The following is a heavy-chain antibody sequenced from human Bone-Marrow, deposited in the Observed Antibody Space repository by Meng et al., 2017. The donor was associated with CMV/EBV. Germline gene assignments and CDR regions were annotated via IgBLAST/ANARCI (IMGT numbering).Heavy chain of an antibody. J-gene: IGHJ6*02. Sequence: GGSLRLSCAASGFTFSSYGMHWVRQAPGKGLEWVANIKQDGSEKYYVDSVKGRFTISRDNAKNSLYLQMNSLRAEDTAVYYCYTYDFWSGYSFGNYYYGMDVWGQGTTVTVSS. CDR3: YTYDFWSGYSFGNYYYGMDV. D-gene: IGHD3-3*01. CDR2: IKQDGSEK. V-gene: IGHV3-7*01. CDR1: GFTFSSYG.